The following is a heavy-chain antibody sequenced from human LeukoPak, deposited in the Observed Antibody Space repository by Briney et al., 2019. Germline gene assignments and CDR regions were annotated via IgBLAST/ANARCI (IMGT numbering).Heavy chain of an antibody. CDR1: GYTFITYE. CDR3: ARAQGVIAASGRDP. D-gene: IGHD6-6*01. CDR2: MNPNSGNT. J-gene: IGHJ5*02. V-gene: IGHV1-8*01. Sequence: ASVKVSCKASGYTFITYEINWVRQAPGQGLEWMGWMNPNSGNTGYAQKFQGRVTMTRNTSISTAYMELSSLRSEDTAVYYCARAQGVIAASGRDPWGQGTLVTVS.